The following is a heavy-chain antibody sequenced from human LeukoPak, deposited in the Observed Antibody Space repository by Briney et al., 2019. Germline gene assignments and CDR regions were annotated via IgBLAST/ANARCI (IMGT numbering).Heavy chain of an antibody. Sequence: SGPTLVKPTQTLTLTCTFSGFSLSTSGVGVGWIRQPPGKALEWLALIYWNDDKRYSPSLKSRLTITKDTSKNQVVLTMTNMDPVDTATYYCAHGQGAAAGPLSWFDPWGQGTLVTVSS. CDR3: AHGQGAAAGPLSWFDP. J-gene: IGHJ5*02. CDR1: GFSLSTSGVG. V-gene: IGHV2-5*01. CDR2: IYWNDDK. D-gene: IGHD6-13*01.